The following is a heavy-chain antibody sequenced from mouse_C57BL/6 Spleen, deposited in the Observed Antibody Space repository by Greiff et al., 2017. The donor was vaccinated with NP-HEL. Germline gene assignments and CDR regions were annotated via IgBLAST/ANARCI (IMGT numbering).Heavy chain of an antibody. CDR2: IDPSDSET. CDR1: GYTFTSYW. D-gene: IGHD2-4*01. Sequence: QVQLQQPGAELVRPGSSVKLSCKASGYTFTSYWMHWVKQRPIQGLEWIGNIDPSDSETHYNQKFKDKATLTVDKSSSTAYMQLSSLTSEDSAVYYCAREGGFYYDYGFAYWGQGTLVTVSA. CDR3: AREGGFYYDYGFAY. J-gene: IGHJ3*01. V-gene: IGHV1-52*01.